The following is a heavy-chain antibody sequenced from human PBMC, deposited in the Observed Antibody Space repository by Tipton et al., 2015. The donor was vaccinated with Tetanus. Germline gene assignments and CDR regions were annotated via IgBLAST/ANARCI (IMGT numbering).Heavy chain of an antibody. J-gene: IGHJ6*02. CDR1: GYSFTDYY. V-gene: IGHV1-46*01. D-gene: IGHD2-15*01. CDR3: ARDLRVVVAATPVSYYYGMDV. Sequence: QLVQSGAEVKKPGASVKVSCKASGYSFTDYYMHWVRQAPGQGLEWMGKINPSGGSTSYAQKFQGRVTMTRDTSTSTVYMELSSLRSEDTAVYYCARDLRVVVAATPVSYYYGMDVWGQGTTVTVSS. CDR2: INPSGGST.